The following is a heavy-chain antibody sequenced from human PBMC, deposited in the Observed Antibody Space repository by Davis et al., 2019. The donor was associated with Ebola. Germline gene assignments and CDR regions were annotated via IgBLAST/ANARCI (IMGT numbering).Heavy chain of an antibody. CDR3: ARALRDSSALSSRAGPLDALDM. V-gene: IGHV3-13*01. J-gene: IGHJ3*02. CDR2: IGTLGDT. CDR1: GFTFNKYD. Sequence: GESLKISCAASGFTFNKYDMHWVRQATGKGLEWVSAIGTLGDTFYPGSVKGRFIISRKNAKNSLYLQLNSLRVGDTAVYYCARALRDSSALSSRAGPLDALDMWGQGTRVTVSS. D-gene: IGHD6-19*01.